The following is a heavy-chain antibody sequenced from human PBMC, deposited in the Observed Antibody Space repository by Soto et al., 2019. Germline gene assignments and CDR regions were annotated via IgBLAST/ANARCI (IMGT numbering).Heavy chain of an antibody. CDR2: IYHSGST. Sequence: QVQLQESGPGLVKPSGTLSLTCAVSGGSISSSNWWSWVRQPPGKGLAWIGEIYHSGSTNYNPSLKSRVTISVDKSKHQFSLKLSSVTAADTAVYYCARANTVAGTFFMIGMDVWGQGTTVTVSS. CDR3: ARANTVAGTFFMIGMDV. V-gene: IGHV4-4*02. CDR1: GGSISSSNW. J-gene: IGHJ6*02. D-gene: IGHD6-19*01.